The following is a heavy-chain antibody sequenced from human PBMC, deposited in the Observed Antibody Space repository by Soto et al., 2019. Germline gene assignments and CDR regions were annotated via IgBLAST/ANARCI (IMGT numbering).Heavy chain of an antibody. CDR1: GGSFSGYY. D-gene: IGHD3-16*01. V-gene: IGHV4-34*01. CDR2: INHSGST. J-gene: IGHJ4*02. Sequence: QVQLQQWGAGLLKPSETLSLTCAVYGGSFSGYYWSWIRQPPGKGLEWIGEINHSGSTNYNPSLKSRVTISVDTSKNQFSLKLSSVTAADTAVYYCARGLNYDYIWGSQYYFGSWGQGTLVTVSS. CDR3: ARGLNYDYIWGSQYYFGS.